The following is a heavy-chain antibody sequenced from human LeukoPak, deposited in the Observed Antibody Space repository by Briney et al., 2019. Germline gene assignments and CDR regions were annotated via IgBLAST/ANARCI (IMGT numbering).Heavy chain of an antibody. CDR1: GGSITSGNYY. Sequence: PSETLSPTCTVSGGSITSGNYYWSWIRQHPGKGLEWIGYIYHSGSTYYNPSLKSRVIMSVHTSRNQFSLRLSSVTAADTAMYYCARGPAATLHFHHWGQGTLVTVSA. CDR2: IYHSGST. CDR3: ARGPAATLHFHH. V-gene: IGHV4-31*03. D-gene: IGHD2-2*01. J-gene: IGHJ1*01.